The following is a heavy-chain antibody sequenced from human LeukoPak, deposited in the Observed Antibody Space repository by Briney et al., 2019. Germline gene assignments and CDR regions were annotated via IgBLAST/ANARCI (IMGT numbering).Heavy chain of an antibody. D-gene: IGHD3-10*01. CDR2: INHSGST. CDR3: ARKYGSAPNWFDP. CDR1: GGSFSGYY. Sequence: PSETLSLTCAVYGGSFSGYYWSWIRQPPGKGLEWIGEINHSGSTNYNPSLKSRVTILVDTSKNQFSLKLSSVTAADTAVYYCARKYGSAPNWFDPWGQGTLVTVSS. J-gene: IGHJ5*02. V-gene: IGHV4-34*01.